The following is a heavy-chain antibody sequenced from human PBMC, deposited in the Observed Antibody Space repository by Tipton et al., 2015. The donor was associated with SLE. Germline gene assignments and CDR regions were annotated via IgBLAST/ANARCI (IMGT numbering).Heavy chain of an antibody. D-gene: IGHD2-21*01. J-gene: IGHJ4*02. V-gene: IGHV4-59*11. CDR2: IHYTGST. Sequence: LRLSCTVSGGSISGHYWSWIRQPPGKGLEWIGYIHYTGSTHYNPSLESRVTMSVDTSKNQFSLRLTSVNAADTAVYYCARTDSGGDLFVFDSWGQGSLVTVSS. CDR1: GGSISGHY. CDR3: ARTDSGGDLFVFDS.